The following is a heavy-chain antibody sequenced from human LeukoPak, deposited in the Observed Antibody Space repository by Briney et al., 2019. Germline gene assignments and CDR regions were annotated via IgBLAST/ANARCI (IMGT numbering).Heavy chain of an antibody. CDR3: TTDVSSGNL. V-gene: IGHV3-30-3*01. Sequence: PGRSLRLSCAASGFTFSSYAMHWVRQAPGKGLEWVAVISYDGSNKYYADSVKGRFTISRDNSKNTLYLQMNSLKTEDTAVYYCTTDVSSGNLWGQGTMVTVSS. J-gene: IGHJ3*01. CDR1: GFTFSSYA. D-gene: IGHD6-19*01. CDR2: ISYDGSNK.